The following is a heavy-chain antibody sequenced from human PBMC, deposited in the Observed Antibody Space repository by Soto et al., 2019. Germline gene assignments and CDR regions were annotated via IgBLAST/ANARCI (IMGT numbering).Heavy chain of an antibody. CDR2: ISVGGGGT. Sequence: HPGGSLRLSCAASGFTFSTYAMSWVRQAPGKGLEWVSSISVGGGGTYYADSVRGRSTISRDDSQKTLSLQINSLRAEDTAVYYCAKNYYFDSWGQGT. CDR3: AKNYYFDS. V-gene: IGHV3-23*01. J-gene: IGHJ4*02. CDR1: GFTFSTYA.